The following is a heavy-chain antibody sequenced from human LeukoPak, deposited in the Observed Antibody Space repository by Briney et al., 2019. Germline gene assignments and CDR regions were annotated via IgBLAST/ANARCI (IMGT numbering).Heavy chain of an antibody. D-gene: IGHD3-3*01. J-gene: IGHJ4*02. V-gene: IGHV4-39*07. CDR1: GGSISSGGYY. CDR3: ARGSPRIFFGVVTRFDY. Sequence: SETLSLTCTVSGGSISSGGYYWSWIRQPPGKGLEWIGEINHSGSTNYNPSLKSRVTISVDTSKNQFSLKLSSVTAADTAVYYCARGSPRIFFGVVTRFDYWGQGTLVTVSS. CDR2: INHSGST.